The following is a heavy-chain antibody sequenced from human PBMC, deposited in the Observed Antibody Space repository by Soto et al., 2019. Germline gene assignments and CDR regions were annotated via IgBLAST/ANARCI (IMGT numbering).Heavy chain of an antibody. CDR1: GGSFSDYY. J-gene: IGHJ4*02. CDR2: INHSGST. CDR3: ARLPGYSGPNAC. V-gene: IGHV4-34*01. Sequence: SETLSLTCAVYGGSFSDYYWSWVRQPPGKGLEWIGEINHSGSTNYNPSLKSRVLMSVDTSKNQFSLKLNSVTAADTAMYFCARLPGYSGPNACWGEGMRVTGSS. D-gene: IGHD5-12*01.